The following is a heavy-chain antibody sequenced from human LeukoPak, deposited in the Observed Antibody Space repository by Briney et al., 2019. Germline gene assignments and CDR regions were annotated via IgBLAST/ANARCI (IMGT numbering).Heavy chain of an antibody. CDR2: IYYSGST. Sequence: PSQTLSLTCTVSGGSISSGGYYWSWIRQHPGKGLEWIGYIYYSGSTYYNPSLKSRVTISVDTSKNQFSLKLSSVTAADTAVYYCARTSLGILNAFDIWGQGTMVTVSS. J-gene: IGHJ3*02. V-gene: IGHV4-31*03. CDR1: GGSISSGGYY. CDR3: ARTSLGILNAFDI. D-gene: IGHD6-13*01.